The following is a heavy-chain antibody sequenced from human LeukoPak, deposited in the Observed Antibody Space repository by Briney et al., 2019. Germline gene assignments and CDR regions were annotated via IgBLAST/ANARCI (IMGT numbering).Heavy chain of an antibody. Sequence: GGSLRLSCVASGFTFTTYAMIWVRQAPGKGLEWVSAISGSGGSTNYADSVKGRVTVSRDNSKSTLYLQMNSLRAEDTAVYYCAKSSYYDSSGYYREYYFDYWGQGTLVTVSS. CDR1: GFTFTTYA. CDR3: AKSSYYDSSGYYREYYFDY. D-gene: IGHD3-22*01. J-gene: IGHJ4*02. V-gene: IGHV3-23*01. CDR2: ISGSGGST.